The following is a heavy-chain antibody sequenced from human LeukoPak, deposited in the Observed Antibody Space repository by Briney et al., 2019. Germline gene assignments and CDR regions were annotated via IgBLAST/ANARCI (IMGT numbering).Heavy chain of an antibody. J-gene: IGHJ6*03. Sequence: SETLSLTCTVSGGSISSYYWSWIRQPPGKGLEWIGYIYYSGSTNYNPSLKSRVTISVDTSKNQFSLKLSSVTAADTAVYYCARSTLGSSGRYYYYYMDVWGKGTTVTVSS. CDR3: ARSTLGSSGRYYYYYMDV. D-gene: IGHD1-26*01. CDR2: IYYSGST. V-gene: IGHV4-59*12. CDR1: GGSISSYY.